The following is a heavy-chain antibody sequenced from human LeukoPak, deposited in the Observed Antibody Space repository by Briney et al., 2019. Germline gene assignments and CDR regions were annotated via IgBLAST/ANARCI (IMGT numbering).Heavy chain of an antibody. V-gene: IGHV3-21*01. D-gene: IGHD3-22*01. Sequence: GGSLRLSCAASGFTFSSYSMNWVRQAPGEGLEWVSSISSSSYIYYADSVKGRFTISRDHAKNSLYLQMNSLRAEDTAVYYCARDYYDSSGYDYWGQGTLVTVSS. J-gene: IGHJ4*02. CDR3: ARDYYDSSGYDY. CDR2: ISSSSYI. CDR1: GFTFSSYS.